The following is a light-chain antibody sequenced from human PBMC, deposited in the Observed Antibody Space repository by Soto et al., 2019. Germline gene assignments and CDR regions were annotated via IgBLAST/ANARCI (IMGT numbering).Light chain of an antibody. J-gene: IGKJ1*01. CDR3: QQYNRTPWT. CDR2: GAS. CDR1: QSVLYSSNNKNY. V-gene: IGKV4-1*01. Sequence: DIVMTQSPDSLAVSLGERATINCKSSQSVLYSSNNKNYLAWYQQKPGQPPKLLIYGASTRESAVPDRFSGSGSGTDFTLTISSLQAEDVAVYYCQQYNRTPWTFGQGTKVEIK.